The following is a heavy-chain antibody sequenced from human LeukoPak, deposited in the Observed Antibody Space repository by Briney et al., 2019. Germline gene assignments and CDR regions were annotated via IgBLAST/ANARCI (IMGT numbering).Heavy chain of an antibody. CDR2: TNSDASST. V-gene: IGHV3-74*01. D-gene: IGHD6-13*01. CDR3: ARGKQDFDN. J-gene: IGHJ4*02. Sequence: GRSLRLSCAASGFVFSSYGMHWVRQAPGKGLVWVSRTNSDASSTTYADSVKGRFTISRDNAKNTLYLQMNSLRAEDTAVYYCARGKQDFDNWGQGTPVTVSS. CDR1: GFVFSSYG.